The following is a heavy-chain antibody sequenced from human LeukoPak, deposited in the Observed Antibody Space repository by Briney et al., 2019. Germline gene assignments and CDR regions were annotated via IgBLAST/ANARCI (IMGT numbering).Heavy chain of an antibody. J-gene: IGHJ3*02. CDR1: GYTFTGYY. CDR3: ARVAGIAAREDFDI. D-gene: IGHD6-6*01. V-gene: IGHV1-2*02. CDR2: INPNSGGT. Sequence: ASVKVSCKASGYTFTGYYMHWVRQAPGQGLEWMGWINPNSGGTNYAQKFQGRVTMTRDTSISTAYMELSRLRSDDTAVYYCARVAGIAAREDFDIWGQGTMVTVSS.